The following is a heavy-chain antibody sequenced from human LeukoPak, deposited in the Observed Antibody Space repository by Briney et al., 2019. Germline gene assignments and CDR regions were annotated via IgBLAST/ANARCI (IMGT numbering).Heavy chain of an antibody. Sequence: GASVKVSCKASGYTFTGYYMHWVRQAPGQGLEWMGWINPKSGGTNYAQKFQGRVTMTRDTSISTVYMELSRLRSDDTAVYYCASTAPGGSYRWGAFDIWGQGTMVTVSS. CDR3: ASTAPGGSYRWGAFDI. V-gene: IGHV1-2*02. J-gene: IGHJ3*02. CDR1: GYTFTGYY. D-gene: IGHD1-26*01. CDR2: INPKSGGT.